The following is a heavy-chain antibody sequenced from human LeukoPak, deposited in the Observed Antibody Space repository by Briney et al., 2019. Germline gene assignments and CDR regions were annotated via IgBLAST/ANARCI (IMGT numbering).Heavy chain of an antibody. J-gene: IGHJ4*02. V-gene: IGHV3-7*03. D-gene: IGHD1-26*01. CDR3: ARDSGSFTLYDY. CDR1: QFTFSNYW. CDR2: IKQDGSEK. Sequence: GGSLRLSCAASQFTFSNYWMSWVRQAPGKGLEWVANIKQDGSEKYYVDSVKGRFTISRDNAKNSLYLQMNSLRAEDTAVYYCARDSGSFTLYDYWGQGTLVTVSS.